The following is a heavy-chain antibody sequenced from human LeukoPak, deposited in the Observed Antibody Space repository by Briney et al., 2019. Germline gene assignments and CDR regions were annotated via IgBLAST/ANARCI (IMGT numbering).Heavy chain of an antibody. CDR2: TYYRSKWYN. Sequence: SQTLSLTCAISGDSVSSNSAAGNWIRQSPSRGLEWLGRTYYRSKWYNDYAVSVKSRITINPDTSKNQFSLQLNSVTPEDTAVYYCARDRETNPLGRAAGLNWFDPWGQGTLVTLSS. CDR3: ARDRETNPLGRAAGLNWFDP. V-gene: IGHV6-1*01. CDR1: GDSVSSNSAA. D-gene: IGHD6-13*01. J-gene: IGHJ5*02.